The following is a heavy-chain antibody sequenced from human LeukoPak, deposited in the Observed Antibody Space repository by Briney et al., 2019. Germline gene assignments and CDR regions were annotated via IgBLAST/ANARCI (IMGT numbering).Heavy chain of an antibody. D-gene: IGHD2-21*02. V-gene: IGHV3-23*01. CDR1: GFSLSSYA. CDR2: ITAGGAGT. CDR3: AGPYAYCVGDCYRWYYFMDV. Sequence: PGGSLKLSCVASGFSLSSYAMTWVRQAPGKGPEWISGITAGGAGTYYADNVSGRFTISRDNSRNTVYLQMNNLRVEDTAVYYCAGPYAYCVGDCYRWYYFMDVWGKGTTVTVSS. J-gene: IGHJ6*03.